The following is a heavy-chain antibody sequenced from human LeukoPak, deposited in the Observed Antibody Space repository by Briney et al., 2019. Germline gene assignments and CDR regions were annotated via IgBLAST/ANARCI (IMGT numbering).Heavy chain of an antibody. D-gene: IGHD7-27*01. CDR2: ISVYNGNT. Sequence: KISCKGSGYSFTSYWVGWVRQAPRQGLEWMGWISVYNGNTNYAQKFQGRVTMTTDTSTSTAYMEVRSLRSDDTAVYFCAREEANWGSPFDSWGQGTLVTVSS. J-gene: IGHJ4*02. V-gene: IGHV1-18*04. CDR3: AREEANWGSPFDS. CDR1: GYSFTSYW.